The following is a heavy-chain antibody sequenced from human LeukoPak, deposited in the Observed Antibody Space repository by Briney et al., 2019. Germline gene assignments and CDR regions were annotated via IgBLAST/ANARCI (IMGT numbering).Heavy chain of an antibody. Sequence: PGGSLRLSCAASGFTFSSYTINWVRQAPGKGLEWVSSISGSSYYIYYADSVRGRFTISRDNAKNSVYLQMNSLRAEDTAVYYCASSREGYGSGSLFFDYWGQGTLVTVSS. J-gene: IGHJ4*02. CDR3: ASSREGYGSGSLFFDY. V-gene: IGHV3-21*01. D-gene: IGHD3-10*01. CDR2: ISGSSYYI. CDR1: GFTFSSYT.